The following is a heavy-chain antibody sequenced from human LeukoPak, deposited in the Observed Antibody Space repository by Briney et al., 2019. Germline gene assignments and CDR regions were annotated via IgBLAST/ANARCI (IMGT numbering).Heavy chain of an antibody. CDR1: GGTFSSYA. CDR2: IIPIFGTA. D-gene: IGHD2-2*01. V-gene: IGHV1-69*13. CDR3: ARDIVVPAAINWFDP. Sequence: GASVKVSCKASGGTFSSYAVSWVRQAPGQGLEWMGGIIPIFGTANYAQKFQGRVTITADESTSTAYMELSSLRSEDTAVYYCARDIVVPAAINWFDPWGQGTLVTVSS. J-gene: IGHJ5*02.